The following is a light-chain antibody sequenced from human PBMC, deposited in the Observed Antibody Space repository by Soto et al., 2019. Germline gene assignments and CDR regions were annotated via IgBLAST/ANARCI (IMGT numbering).Light chain of an antibody. CDR1: SNNVGGYHY. CDR3: CSYTCSGTLVV. Sequence: QSALTQPASVSGSPGQSITISCTGTSNNVGGYHYVSWYQQYPGKAPNLIIYGISHRPSGVSNRVSGSKSGNTASLTICGLQAEDEDDYYSCSYTCSGTLVVFGAGTKVTVL. V-gene: IGLV2-14*01. CDR2: GIS. J-gene: IGLJ3*02.